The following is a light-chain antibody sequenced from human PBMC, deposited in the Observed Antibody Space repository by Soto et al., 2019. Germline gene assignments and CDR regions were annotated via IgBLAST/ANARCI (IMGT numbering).Light chain of an antibody. CDR2: DAS. Sequence: EIVLTQSPATLSLSPGERATLSCRASQSVSSYLAWYQQKPGQAPRLLIYDASNRATGIPARFSGSGSGTDFTLTISSLEPEDFPVYYCQQRSNSPPGFGPGTKVDIK. J-gene: IGKJ3*01. CDR1: QSVSSY. CDR3: QQRSNSPPG. V-gene: IGKV3-11*01.